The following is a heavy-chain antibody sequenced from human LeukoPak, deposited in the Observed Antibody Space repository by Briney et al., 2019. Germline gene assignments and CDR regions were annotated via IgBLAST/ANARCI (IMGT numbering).Heavy chain of an antibody. J-gene: IGHJ6*03. Sequence: GGSVRLSCAASGFTFSNYGMHWVRQAPGKGLEWVAFIRYDGSNKYYADSVKGRFTISRDNSKNTLYLQMNSLRAEDTAVYYCARGRNYYYYYMDVWGKGTTVTISS. D-gene: IGHD5-24*01. CDR2: IRYDGSNK. CDR3: ARGRNYYYYYMDV. V-gene: IGHV3-30*02. CDR1: GFTFSNYG.